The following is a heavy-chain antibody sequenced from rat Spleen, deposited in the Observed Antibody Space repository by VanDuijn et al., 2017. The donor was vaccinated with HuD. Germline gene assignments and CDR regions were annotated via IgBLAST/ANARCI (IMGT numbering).Heavy chain of an antibody. Sequence: EVQLVESDGGLVQPGRSLKLSCVASGFTFKNYWMTWIRQAPKKGLEWVAYISYDGGVTFYRDSVKGRFTISRDNAQSTLYLQMDSLRSEDTATYYCTRHPDYSNYFDYWGQGVMVTVSS. V-gene: IGHV5-29*01. CDR1: GFTFKNYW. CDR2: ISYDGGVT. J-gene: IGHJ2*01. CDR3: TRHPDYSNYFDY. D-gene: IGHD1-1*01.